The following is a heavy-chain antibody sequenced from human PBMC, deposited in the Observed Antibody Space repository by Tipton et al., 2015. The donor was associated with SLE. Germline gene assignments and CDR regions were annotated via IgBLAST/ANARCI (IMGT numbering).Heavy chain of an antibody. CDR3: AKALRFLEWLSNPPDY. CDR2: ISWDGGST. V-gene: IGHV3-43*01. D-gene: IGHD3-3*01. CDR1: GFTFDDYT. J-gene: IGHJ4*02. Sequence: LRLSCAASGFTFDDYTMHWVRQAPGKGLEWVSLISWDGGSTYYADSVKGRFTISRDNSKNSLYLQMNSLRTEDTALYYCAKALRFLEWLSNPPDYWGQGTLVTVSA.